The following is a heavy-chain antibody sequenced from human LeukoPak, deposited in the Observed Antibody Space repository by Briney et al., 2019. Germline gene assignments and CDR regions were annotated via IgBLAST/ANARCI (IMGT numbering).Heavy chain of an antibody. CDR1: GGSISSYY. V-gene: IGHV4-59*12. Sequence: SETLSLTCTVSGGSISSYYWSWIRQPPGKGLEWIGSIYYSGSTYYNPSLKSRVTISVDTSKNQFSLKLSSVTAADTAVYYCARVDYDFWSGYYTGYFDYWGQGTLVTVSS. D-gene: IGHD3-3*01. CDR2: IYYSGST. CDR3: ARVDYDFWSGYYTGYFDY. J-gene: IGHJ4*02.